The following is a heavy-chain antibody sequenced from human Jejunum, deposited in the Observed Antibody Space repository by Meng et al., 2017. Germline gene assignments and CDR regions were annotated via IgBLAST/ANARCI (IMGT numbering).Heavy chain of an antibody. D-gene: IGHD3-22*01. J-gene: IGHJ4*02. V-gene: IGHV1-69*01. CDR1: GGSFRHYA. Sequence: GQLVHLGAEVKKPGSSVKVFCRASGGSFRHYAINWVRQAPGQGLEWMGGIIPIFGTANYAQKFQGRVTITADVSTSTVYMDLSSLRSEDTAVYYCARQYDYDSSGYFYYFWGQGTLVTVSS. CDR3: ARQYDYDSSGYFYYF. CDR2: IIPIFGTA.